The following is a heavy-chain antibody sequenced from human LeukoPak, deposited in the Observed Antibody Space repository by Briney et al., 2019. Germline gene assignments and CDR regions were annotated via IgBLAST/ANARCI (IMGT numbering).Heavy chain of an antibody. Sequence: GGSLRLSCAASGFTFSSYGMHWVRQAPGKGLEWVAFISYDGSRKYYADSVKGRFTISRDKSKNTLYLQMNSLRGEDTAVYYCGRDGPYGCLREYFYYWGQGTLGTGSS. V-gene: IGHV3-30*19. J-gene: IGHJ4*02. CDR2: ISYDGSRK. CDR3: GRDGPYGCLREYFYY. CDR1: GFTFSSYG. D-gene: IGHD4-17*01.